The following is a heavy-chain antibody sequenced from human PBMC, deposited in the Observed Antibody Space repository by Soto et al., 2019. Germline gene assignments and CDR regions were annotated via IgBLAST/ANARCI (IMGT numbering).Heavy chain of an antibody. CDR2: IHWDNEK. Sequence: QITLKESGPTLVKPTQTLTLTCTFSGFSLTATGVAVAWIRQPPGKALEWVALIHWDNEKWYSPSLNNRLTIAKDTSRKAVVLTLTDMDHVDTATYFCAAGWFHFHSWGQGMVVTVSS. D-gene: IGHD6-19*01. CDR3: AAGWFHFHS. J-gene: IGHJ4*02. V-gene: IGHV2-5*02. CDR1: GFSLTATGVA.